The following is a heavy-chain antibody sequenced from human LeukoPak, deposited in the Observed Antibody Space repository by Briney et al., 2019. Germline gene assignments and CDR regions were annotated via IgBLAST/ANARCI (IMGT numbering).Heavy chain of an antibody. CDR2: IKQDGSEK. V-gene: IGHV3-7*01. J-gene: IGHJ4*02. CDR3: ARWAYYDFWSGYPTPHFDY. Sequence: GGSLRLSCAASGFTFSSYWMSWVRQAPGKGLEWVANIKQDGSEKYYVDSVKGRFTISRDNAKNSLYLQMNSLRAEDTAVYYCARWAYYDFWSGYPTPHFDYWGQGTLVTVSS. CDR1: GFTFSSYW. D-gene: IGHD3-3*01.